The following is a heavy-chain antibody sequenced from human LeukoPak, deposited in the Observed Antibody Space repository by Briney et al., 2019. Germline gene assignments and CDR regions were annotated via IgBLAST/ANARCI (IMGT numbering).Heavy chain of an antibody. D-gene: IGHD1-26*01. J-gene: IGHJ4*02. Sequence: GGSLRLSCAASGFTFSSFGMHWVRQAPGEGLEWVAVISYDGSNQYYADSVKGRFTISRDSSKNTVHLQMNSLRAEDTAVYYCARDHEWGRAYFDYWGQGTLVTVSS. V-gene: IGHV3-30*03. CDR2: ISYDGSNQ. CDR1: GFTFSSFG. CDR3: ARDHEWGRAYFDY.